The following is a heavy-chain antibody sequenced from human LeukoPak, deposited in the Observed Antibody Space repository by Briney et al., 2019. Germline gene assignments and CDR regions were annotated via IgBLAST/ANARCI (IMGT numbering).Heavy chain of an antibody. CDR3: AKDLRLLRGYFQH. D-gene: IGHD1-26*01. CDR2: INPNSGGT. V-gene: IGHV1-2*02. J-gene: IGHJ1*01. Sequence: ASVKVSCKASGYTFTGYYMHWVRQAPGQGLEWMGWINPNSGGTNYTQKFQGRVTMTRDTSISTAYMELSRLRSDDTAVYYCAKDLRLLRGYFQHWGQGTLVTVSS. CDR1: GYTFTGYY.